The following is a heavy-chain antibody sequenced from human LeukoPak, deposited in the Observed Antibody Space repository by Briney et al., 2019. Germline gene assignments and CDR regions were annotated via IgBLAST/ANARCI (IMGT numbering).Heavy chain of an antibody. J-gene: IGHJ4*02. Sequence: GGSLRLSCAASGFTFSSYWMHWVRQAPGKGLVWVSRISSDGSYTTYADSAKGRFTISRDNAKNTLYLQMNSLRVEDTAVYYCAREYTGYDAFWGQGALVTVSS. D-gene: IGHD5-12*01. V-gene: IGHV3-74*01. CDR2: ISSDGSYT. CDR1: GFTFSSYW. CDR3: AREYTGYDAF.